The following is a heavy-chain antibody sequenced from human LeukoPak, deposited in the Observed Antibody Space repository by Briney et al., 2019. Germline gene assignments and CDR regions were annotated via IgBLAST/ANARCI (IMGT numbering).Heavy chain of an antibody. V-gene: IGHV4-38-2*02. CDR2: IYHSGST. J-gene: IGHJ3*02. D-gene: IGHD3-22*01. CDR3: AREMIVVVTRDAFDI. CDR1: GYSISSGYY. Sequence: PSETLSLTCTVSGYSISSGYYWGWIRQPPGKGLEWIGSIYHSGSTYYNPSLKSRVTISVDTSKNQFSLKLSSVTAADTAVYYCAREMIVVVTRDAFDIWGQGTMVTVSS.